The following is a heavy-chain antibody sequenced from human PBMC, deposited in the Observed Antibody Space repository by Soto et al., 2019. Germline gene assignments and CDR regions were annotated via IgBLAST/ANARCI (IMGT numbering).Heavy chain of an antibody. D-gene: IGHD1-20*01. J-gene: IGHJ6*02. CDR2: IYYSGIT. CDR3: ARYKSNYYYGMDV. V-gene: IGHV4-59*01. Sequence: SETLSLTCTVSGGSISSYYWSWIRQPPGKGLEWIGYIYYSGITNYNPSLKSRVTISVDTSKNQFSLKLSSVTAADTAVYYCARYKSNYYYGMDVWGQGTRSPSP. CDR1: GGSISSYY.